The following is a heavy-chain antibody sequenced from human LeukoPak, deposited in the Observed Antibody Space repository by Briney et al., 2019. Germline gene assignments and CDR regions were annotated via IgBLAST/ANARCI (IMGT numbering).Heavy chain of an antibody. CDR1: GFSFSIYS. V-gene: IGHV3-48*04. Sequence: GGSLRLSCAASGFSFSIYSLNWVRQAPGKGLEWVSYISHTGSTMSYADSVKGRFTISRDNAKDSLYLQMNSLRAEDTAVYYCAIPPLSGTGSSRPLAGMDVWGQGTTVTVSS. CDR2: ISHTGSTM. CDR3: AIPPLSGTGSSRPLAGMDV. J-gene: IGHJ6*02. D-gene: IGHD3-10*01.